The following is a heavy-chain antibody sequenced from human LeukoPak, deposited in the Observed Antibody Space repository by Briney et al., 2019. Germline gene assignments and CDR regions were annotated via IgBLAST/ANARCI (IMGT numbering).Heavy chain of an antibody. CDR1: GASISSYY. D-gene: IGHD5-12*01. CDR3: ARGPNGYDSPDY. V-gene: IGHV4-59*01. CDR2: IYYSGST. Sequence: SETLSLTCTVSGASISSYYWSWLRQPPGKRLEWIGYIYYSGSTNYNPSLKSRVTISVDPSKNQFSLKLSSVTAADTAVYYCARGPNGYDSPDYWGQGTLVTVSS. J-gene: IGHJ4*02.